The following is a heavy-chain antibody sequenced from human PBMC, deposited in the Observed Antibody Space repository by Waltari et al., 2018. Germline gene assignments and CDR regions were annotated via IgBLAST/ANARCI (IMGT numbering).Heavy chain of an antibody. V-gene: IGHV3-7*01. CDR2: ISYDGSQK. CDR1: GFTFSRYW. J-gene: IGHJ4*02. D-gene: IGHD2-2*01. CDR3: AKSRGFEY. Sequence: EVQLVESGGGLVQPGGSLRLSCGASGFTFSRYWMSCVRQTPGKGLQWVANISYDGSQKYYVASVKGRFTVSRDNAKNSVYLQMNSRRVEDTAVYYCAKSRGFEYWGQGALITVSS.